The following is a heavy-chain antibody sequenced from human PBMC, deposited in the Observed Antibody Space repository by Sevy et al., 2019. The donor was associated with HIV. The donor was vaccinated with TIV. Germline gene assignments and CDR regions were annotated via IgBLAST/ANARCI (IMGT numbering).Heavy chain of an antibody. D-gene: IGHD2-2*01. J-gene: IGHJ6*02. Sequence: GGSLRLSCAASGFTFSSYGMHWVRQAPGKGLEWVAVIWYDGSNKYYADSVKGRFTISRDNSKNTLYLQMNSLRAEDTAVYYCAREGWDYCSSTSCYFYYYYGMDVWGQRTTVTVSS. CDR3: AREGWDYCSSTSCYFYYYYGMDV. V-gene: IGHV3-33*01. CDR2: IWYDGSNK. CDR1: GFTFSSYG.